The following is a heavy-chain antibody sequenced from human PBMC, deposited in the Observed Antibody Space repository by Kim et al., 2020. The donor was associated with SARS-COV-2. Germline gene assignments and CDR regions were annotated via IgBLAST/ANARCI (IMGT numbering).Heavy chain of an antibody. D-gene: IGHD2-2*01. V-gene: IGHV1-2*02. CDR1: GYTFTGYY. CDR2: INPNSGGT. J-gene: IGHJ4*02. Sequence: ASVKVSCKASGYTFTGYYMHWVRQAPGQGLEWMGWINPNSGGTNYAQKFQGRVTMTRDTSISTAYMELSRLRSDDTAVYYCARDMPYCSSTSRYYLAYSSSWSFDYWGQGTLVTVSS. CDR3: ARDMPYCSSTSRYYLAYSSSWSFDY.